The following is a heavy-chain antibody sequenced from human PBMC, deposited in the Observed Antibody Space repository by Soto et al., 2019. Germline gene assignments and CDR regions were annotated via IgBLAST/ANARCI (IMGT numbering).Heavy chain of an antibody. D-gene: IGHD3-22*01. CDR3: AKDLDSSGYYCYYGMDV. Sequence: SLRFSCASSRFTFSSSALIWARTPPGTGLEWVSAISGSGGSTYYADSVKGRFTISRDNSKNTLYLQMNSLRAEDTAVYYCAKDLDSSGYYCYYGMDVWGQGTTVTGSS. J-gene: IGHJ6*02. CDR1: RFTFSSSA. CDR2: ISGSGGST. V-gene: IGHV3-23*01.